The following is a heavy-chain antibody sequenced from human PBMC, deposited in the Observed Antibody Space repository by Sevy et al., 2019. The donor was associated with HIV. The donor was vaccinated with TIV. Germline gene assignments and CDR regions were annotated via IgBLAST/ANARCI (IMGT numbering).Heavy chain of an antibody. CDR2: VSSSGSST. CDR3: ARGGRHRDVYNSKDAFDI. D-gene: IGHD6-13*01. V-gene: IGHV3-48*03. CDR1: GFTFSSYE. J-gene: IGHJ3*02. Sequence: GGSLRLSCAASGFTFSSYEMNWVRQAPGKGLEWLSYVSSSGSSTYNADSVKGRFTISRDNAKNSLYLQMNSLRAEDTAVYYCARGGRHRDVYNSKDAFDIWGQGTMVTVSS.